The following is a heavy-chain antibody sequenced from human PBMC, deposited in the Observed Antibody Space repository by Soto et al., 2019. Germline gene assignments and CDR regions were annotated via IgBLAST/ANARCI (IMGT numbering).Heavy chain of an antibody. CDR1: GFTFSSYW. Sequence: GGSLRLSCAASGFTFSSYWMHWVRQAPGKGLVWVSRINSDGSSTSYADSVKGRFTISRDNAKNTLYLQMNSLRAEDTAVYYCARHMSYYDRSARDPPFDYSGQGTLVTVSS. CDR3: ARHMSYYDRSARDPPFDY. CDR2: INSDGSST. J-gene: IGHJ4*01. D-gene: IGHD3-22*01. V-gene: IGHV3-74*01.